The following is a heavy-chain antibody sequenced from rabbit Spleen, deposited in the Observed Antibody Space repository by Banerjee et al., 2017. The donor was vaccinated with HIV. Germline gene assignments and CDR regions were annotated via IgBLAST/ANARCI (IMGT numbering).Heavy chain of an antibody. D-gene: IGHD1-1*01. J-gene: IGHJ4*01. Sequence: EESGGDLVKPEGSLTLTCTASGFSFSYSYWICWVRQAPGKGLELIACIYTDTETTYYTTWAKGRFTISKTSSTTVTLQMTSLTAADTATYFCARDGSGGISYYFNLWGPGTLVTVS. CDR2: IYTDTETT. V-gene: IGHV1S45*01. CDR3: ARDGSGGISYYFNL. CDR1: GFSFSYSYW.